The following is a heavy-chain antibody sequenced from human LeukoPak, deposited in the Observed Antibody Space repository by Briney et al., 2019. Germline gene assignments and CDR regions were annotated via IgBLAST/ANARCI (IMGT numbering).Heavy chain of an antibody. Sequence: GGSLRLSCAASGFTVSSNYMNWVRQAPGKGLEWVANIKGDGSETSYVTSVRGRFTISRDNAKNSLYLQMNNLRVEDTAVYYCAREEVKSFDNWGQGTLVTVSS. J-gene: IGHJ4*02. V-gene: IGHV3-7*03. CDR1: GFTVSSNY. CDR3: AREEVKSFDN. CDR2: IKGDGSET.